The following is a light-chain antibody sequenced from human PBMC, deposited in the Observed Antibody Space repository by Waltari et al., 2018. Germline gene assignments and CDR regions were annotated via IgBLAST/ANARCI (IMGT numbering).Light chain of an antibody. Sequence: EIVLTQSPGNLSLSPGDRATLSCRASQSVTNNYLAWYQQKPGQAPRLFIYGASSRATGIPDRFSGSGSGTDFTLTISRLEPEDFAVYYCHQYGSSPWTFGQGTKVEIK. CDR3: HQYGSSPWT. J-gene: IGKJ1*01. CDR2: GAS. CDR1: QSVTNNY. V-gene: IGKV3-20*01.